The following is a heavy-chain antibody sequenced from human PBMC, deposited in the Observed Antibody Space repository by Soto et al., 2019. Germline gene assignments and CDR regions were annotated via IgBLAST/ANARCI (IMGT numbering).Heavy chain of an antibody. CDR2: IYYSGST. CDR3: ATYGSGSYKPTTFDY. CDR1: GGSISSGDYY. D-gene: IGHD3-10*01. J-gene: IGHJ4*02. V-gene: IGHV4-31*03. Sequence: QVQLQESGPGLVKPSQILSITCTVSGGSISSGDYYWSWIRLQPGKGLEWIGYIYYSGSTYYNPSLKSRVTISVDTSKNQFSLKLSSVTAADTAVYYCATYGSGSYKPTTFDYWGQGTLVTVSS.